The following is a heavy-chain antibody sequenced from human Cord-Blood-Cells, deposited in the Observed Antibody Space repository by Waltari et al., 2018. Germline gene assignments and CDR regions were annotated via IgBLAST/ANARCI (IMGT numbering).Heavy chain of an antibody. J-gene: IGHJ5*02. CDR3: AKDGISMNAESWFDP. CDR2: ISYDGSNK. Sequence: QVQLVESGGGVVQPGRSLRLSCAASGFNFSSYGMHWVRPAPGKGLEWVAVISYDGSNKYYADSVKGRFTISRDNSKNTLYLQMNSLRAEDTAVYYCAKDGISMNAESWFDPWGQGTLVTVSS. CDR1: GFNFSSYG. D-gene: IGHD2-21*01. V-gene: IGHV3-30*18.